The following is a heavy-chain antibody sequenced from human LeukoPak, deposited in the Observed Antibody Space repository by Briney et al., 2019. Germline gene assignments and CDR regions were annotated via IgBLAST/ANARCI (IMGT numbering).Heavy chain of an antibody. CDR3: ATGSPIPQYNWNDVPGWFDP. J-gene: IGHJ5*02. CDR1: GYTLTELS. Sequence: ASVKVSCKVSGYTLTELSMHWVRQAPGKGLEWMGGFDPEDGETIYAQKFQGRVTMTEDTSTDTAYMELSSLRSEDTAVYYCATGSPIPQYNWNDVPGWFDPWGQGTLVTVSS. V-gene: IGHV1-24*01. CDR2: FDPEDGET. D-gene: IGHD1-20*01.